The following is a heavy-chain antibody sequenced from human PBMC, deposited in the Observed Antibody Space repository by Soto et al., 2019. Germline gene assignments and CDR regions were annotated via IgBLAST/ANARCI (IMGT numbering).Heavy chain of an antibody. D-gene: IGHD1-26*01. CDR3: ASKEQLPPDLPPGGY. J-gene: IGHJ4*02. CDR2: ISGSGGST. V-gene: IGHV3-23*01. Sequence: GGSLRLSCAASGFTFSSYAMSWVRQAPGKGLEWVSAISGSGGSTYYADSVKGRFTISRDNSKNTLYLQMNSLRAEDTAVYYCASKEQLPPDLPPGGYWGQGTLVTVSS. CDR1: GFTFSSYA.